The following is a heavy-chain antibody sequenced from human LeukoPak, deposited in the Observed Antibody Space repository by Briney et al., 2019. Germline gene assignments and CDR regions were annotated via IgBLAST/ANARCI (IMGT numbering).Heavy chain of an antibody. V-gene: IGHV3-33*01. J-gene: IGHJ4*02. CDR1: GFTFSSYG. D-gene: IGHD4-17*01. CDR3: ARDLPYGDHEVGDY. CDR2: IWYDGSNK. Sequence: GGSLTLSCAASGFTFSSYGMHWVRQAPGKGLEWVAFIWYDGSNKYYADSVKGRFTISRDNSKNTLYLQMNSLRAEDTAVYYCARDLPYGDHEVGDYWGQGTLVTVSS.